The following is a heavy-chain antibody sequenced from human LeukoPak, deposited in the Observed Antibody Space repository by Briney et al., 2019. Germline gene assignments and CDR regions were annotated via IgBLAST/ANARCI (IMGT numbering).Heavy chain of an antibody. J-gene: IGHJ5*02. CDR1: GFTFSSYE. CDR2: ISSSGSTI. D-gene: IGHD2-2*01. CDR3: ARDAGDIVVVPAAQYNWFDP. V-gene: IGHV3-48*03. Sequence: GGSLRLSCAASGFTFSSYEMNWVRQAPGKGLEWVSYISSSGSTIYYADSVKGRFTISRDNSKNTLYLQMNSLRAEDTAVYYCARDAGDIVVVPAAQYNWFDPWGQGTLVTVSS.